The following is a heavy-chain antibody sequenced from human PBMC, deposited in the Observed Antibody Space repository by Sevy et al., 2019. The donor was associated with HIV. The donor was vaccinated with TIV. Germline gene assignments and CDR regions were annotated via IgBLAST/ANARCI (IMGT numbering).Heavy chain of an antibody. CDR2: ISGGGNTI. Sequence: GGSLRLSCAASGFTFSGYEMNWVRQAPGKGLEWVSYISGGGNTIYYANSVKGRFTISRDNAQNSLYLQMNSLIAEDTAVYYRARELVASGPAFDYWGQGSLVTVSS. V-gene: IGHV3-48*03. CDR3: ARELVASGPAFDY. J-gene: IGHJ4*02. CDR1: GFTFSGYE. D-gene: IGHD3-3*02.